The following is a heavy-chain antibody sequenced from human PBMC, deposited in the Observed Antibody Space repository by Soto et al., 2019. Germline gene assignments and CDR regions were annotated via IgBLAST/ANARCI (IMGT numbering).Heavy chain of an antibody. CDR2: IDPSDSYT. Sequence: PGESLKISCKGSGYSFTSYWISWVRQMPGKGLEWMGRIDPSDSYTNYSPSFQGHVTISADKSISTAYLQWSSLKASDTAMYYCARLTYYYDSSGYYHASAFDIWGQGTMVTVSS. CDR3: ARLTYYYDSSGYYHASAFDI. V-gene: IGHV5-10-1*01. D-gene: IGHD3-22*01. J-gene: IGHJ3*02. CDR1: GYSFTSYW.